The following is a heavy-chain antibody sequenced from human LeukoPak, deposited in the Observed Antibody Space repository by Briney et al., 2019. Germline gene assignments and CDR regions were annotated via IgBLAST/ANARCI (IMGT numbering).Heavy chain of an antibody. J-gene: IGHJ5*02. CDR2: INPNSGGT. CDR1: GYTFTGYY. D-gene: IGHD2/OR15-2a*01. Sequence: ASVKVSCKASGYTFTGYYMHWVRQVPGQGLEWMGWINPNSGGTNYAQKFQGRVTMTRDTSISTAYMELSRLRSDDTAVYYCATCRNILNWFDPWGQGTLVTVSS. V-gene: IGHV1-2*02. CDR3: ATCRNILNWFDP.